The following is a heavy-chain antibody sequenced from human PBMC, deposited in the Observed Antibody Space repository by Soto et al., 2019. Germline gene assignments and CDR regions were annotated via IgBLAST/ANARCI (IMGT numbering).Heavy chain of an antibody. V-gene: IGHV3-30-3*01. CDR2: ISYDGSNK. CDR3: ARAGSGSPNYFDY. D-gene: IGHD1-26*01. Sequence: HPGGSLRLSCAASGFTFSSYAMHWVRQAPGKGLEWVAVISYDGSNKYYADSVKGRFTISRDNSKNTLYLQMNSLRAEDTAVYYCARAGSGSPNYFDYWGQGTLVTVSS. J-gene: IGHJ4*02. CDR1: GFTFSSYA.